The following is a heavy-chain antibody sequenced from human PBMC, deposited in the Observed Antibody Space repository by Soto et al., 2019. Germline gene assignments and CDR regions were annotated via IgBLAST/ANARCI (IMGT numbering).Heavy chain of an antibody. CDR1: GFTFSSYE. CDR3: ARDGYSGSYCDY. D-gene: IGHD1-26*01. J-gene: IGHJ4*02. Sequence: EVQLVESGGGLVQPGGSLRLSCAASGFTFSSYEMNWVRQAPGKGLEWVSYISSSGSTIYYADSVKGRFTISRDNAKNSLYLQMHSLRAEDTAVYYCARDGYSGSYCDYWGQGTLVTVSS. V-gene: IGHV3-48*03. CDR2: ISSSGSTI.